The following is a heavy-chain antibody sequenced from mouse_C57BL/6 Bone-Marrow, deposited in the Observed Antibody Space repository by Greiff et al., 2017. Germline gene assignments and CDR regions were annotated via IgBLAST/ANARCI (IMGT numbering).Heavy chain of an antibody. Sequence: QVQLQQSGAELVKPGASVKMSCKASGYTFTTYPIEWMKQNHGKSLEWIGNFHPYNDDTKYNEKFKGKATLTVEKSSSTVYLELSRVTSDGSAVYYCARGRASGDCYAMDYWGQGTSVTVSS. CDR2: FHPYNDDT. D-gene: IGHD3-1*01. CDR1: GYTFTTYP. CDR3: ARGRASGDCYAMDY. J-gene: IGHJ4*01. V-gene: IGHV1-47*01.